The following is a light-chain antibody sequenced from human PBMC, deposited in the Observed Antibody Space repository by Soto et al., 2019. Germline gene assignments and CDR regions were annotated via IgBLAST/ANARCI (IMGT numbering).Light chain of an antibody. Sequence: QSVLTQPPSVSGAPGQRVTISCTGSSSNIGAGYDVHWYQQLPGTAPKLLIYGNSNRPSGVPDRFSGSKSVTSASLAITGLQAEHEADYYCQSYGSSLSVVFGGGTKLAVL. V-gene: IGLV1-40*01. J-gene: IGLJ2*01. CDR2: GNS. CDR3: QSYGSSLSVV. CDR1: SSNIGAGYD.